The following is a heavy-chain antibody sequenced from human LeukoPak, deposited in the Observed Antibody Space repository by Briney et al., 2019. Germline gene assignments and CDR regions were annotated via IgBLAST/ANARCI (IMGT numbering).Heavy chain of an antibody. V-gene: IGHV5-51*01. Sequence: KAGESLKISCKGSGYSFTSYWIGWVRQMPGKGLEWMGIIYPGDSDTSYSPSFQGQVTISADKSISTAYLQWSSLKASDTAMYYCARTQKRTARTFDYWGQGTLVTVSS. J-gene: IGHJ4*02. CDR1: GYSFTSYW. CDR3: ARTQKRTARTFDY. CDR2: IYPGDSDT. D-gene: IGHD6-6*01.